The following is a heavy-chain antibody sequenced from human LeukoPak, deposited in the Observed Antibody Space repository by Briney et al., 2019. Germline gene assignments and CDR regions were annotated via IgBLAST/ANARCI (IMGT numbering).Heavy chain of an antibody. D-gene: IGHD4-17*01. Sequence: GGSLTLSCAASGFTSSSYAMHWVRQAPGKGLEWVAVISYDGSNKYYADSVKGRFTISRDNSKNTLYLQMNSLRAEDTAVYYCARAGPEILRLDYWGQGTLVTVSS. J-gene: IGHJ4*02. V-gene: IGHV3-30*04. CDR1: GFTSSSYA. CDR2: ISYDGSNK. CDR3: ARAGPEILRLDY.